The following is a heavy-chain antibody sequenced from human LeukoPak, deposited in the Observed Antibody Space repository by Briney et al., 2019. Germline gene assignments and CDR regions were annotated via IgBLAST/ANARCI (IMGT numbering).Heavy chain of an antibody. J-gene: IGHJ4*02. V-gene: IGHV3-23*01. CDR2: ISASGGST. Sequence: GGSLRLSCAASGLTFSNYAMSWVRQAPGKGLEWVSAISASGGSTFYADSVKGRFTISRDDSKSTLYLQMNSLRAEDTAVYYCARDFGMIIVVVTLDYWGQGTLVTVSS. CDR3: ARDFGMIIVVVTLDY. CDR1: GLTFSNYA. D-gene: IGHD3-22*01.